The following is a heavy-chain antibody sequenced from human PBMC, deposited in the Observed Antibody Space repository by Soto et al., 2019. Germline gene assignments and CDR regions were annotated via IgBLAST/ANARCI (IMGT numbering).Heavy chain of an antibody. D-gene: IGHD3-22*01. J-gene: IGHJ3*02. Sequence: HGESLKISCKGSGYSFTSYWIGWVRQMPGKGLEWMGIIYPGDSDTRYSPSFQGQVTISADKSISTAYLQWSSLKASDTAMYYCATRYYDSSGYYLDAFDIWGQGTMVTVSS. CDR2: IYPGDSDT. V-gene: IGHV5-51*01. CDR1: GYSFTSYW. CDR3: ATRYYDSSGYYLDAFDI.